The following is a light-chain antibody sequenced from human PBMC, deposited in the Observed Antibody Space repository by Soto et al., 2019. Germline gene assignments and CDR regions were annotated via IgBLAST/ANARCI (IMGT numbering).Light chain of an antibody. J-gene: IGLJ3*02. CDR3: QAFDSSLSGMG. CDR2: GDR. Sequence: QSVLTQPPSVSGAPGQRVTISCTGSSSNIGAGYEVHWYQQLPGTAPQLLIYGDRYRPAGVPDRFSGSKSGTSVSLAITGAQAEDEAGYPCQAFDSSLSGMGFGGGTQPTVL. CDR1: SSNIGAGYE. V-gene: IGLV1-40*01.